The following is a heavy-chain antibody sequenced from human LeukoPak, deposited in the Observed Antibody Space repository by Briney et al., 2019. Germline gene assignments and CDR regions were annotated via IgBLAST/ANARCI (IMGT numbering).Heavy chain of an antibody. D-gene: IGHD3-16*01. Sequence: ASVKVSCKASGYTFTSYAMHWVRQAPGQGLEWMGKINPSGDTTTYAQKFQGRVTMTRDTSTSTVYMELRSLRLEDTAVYYCARDRNDDPRANAFDIWGQGTMVTVSS. J-gene: IGHJ3*02. CDR2: INPSGDTT. V-gene: IGHV1-46*01. CDR1: GYTFTSYA. CDR3: ARDRNDDPRANAFDI.